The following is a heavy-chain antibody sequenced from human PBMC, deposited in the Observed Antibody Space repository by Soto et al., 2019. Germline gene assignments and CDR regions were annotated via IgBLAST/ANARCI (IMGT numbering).Heavy chain of an antibody. Sequence: PGGSLRLSCAASGFTFSSYAMSWVRQAPGKGLEWVSAISGSGGSTYYADSVKGRFTISRDSSKNTLYLQMNSLRAEDTAVYYCAKTLEDDFPRLYGMDVWGQGTTVTVSS. CDR2: ISGSGGST. D-gene: IGHD3-3*01. CDR1: GFTFSSYA. CDR3: AKTLEDDFPRLYGMDV. J-gene: IGHJ6*02. V-gene: IGHV3-23*01.